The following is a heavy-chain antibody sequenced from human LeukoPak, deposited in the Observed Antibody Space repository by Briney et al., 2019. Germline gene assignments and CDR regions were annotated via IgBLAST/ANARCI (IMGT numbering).Heavy chain of an antibody. J-gene: IGHJ6*03. Sequence: GGSLRLSCAASGFTFSQYGMHWVRQAPGKGLKWVAIISHDGGNEYYADSVKGRFTISRDNSKNTLYLQMNSLRAADTAVYYCARDEKVGAVFAGYYYYYMDVWGKGTTVTISS. D-gene: IGHD1-26*01. CDR2: ISHDGGNE. CDR1: GFTFSQYG. V-gene: IGHV3-30*03. CDR3: ARDEKVGAVFAGYYYYYMDV.